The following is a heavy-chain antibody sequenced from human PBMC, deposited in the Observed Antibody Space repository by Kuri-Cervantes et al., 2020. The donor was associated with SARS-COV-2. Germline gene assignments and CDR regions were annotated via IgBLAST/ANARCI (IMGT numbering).Heavy chain of an antibody. D-gene: IGHD7-27*01. V-gene: IGHV3-48*01. CDR1: GFTFSSYS. Sequence: LSLTCAASGFTFSSYSMNWVRQAPGKGLEWVSYISSSSSTIYYADSVKGRFTISRDNAKNSLYLQMNSLKAEDTAVYYCAELGMGPVDYWGQGTLVTVSS. CDR2: ISSSSSTI. J-gene: IGHJ4*02. CDR3: AELGMGPVDY.